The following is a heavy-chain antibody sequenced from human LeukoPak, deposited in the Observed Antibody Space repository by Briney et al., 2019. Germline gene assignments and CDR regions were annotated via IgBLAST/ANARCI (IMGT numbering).Heavy chain of an antibody. CDR2: ISSSSSYI. J-gene: IGHJ4*02. D-gene: IGHD3-22*01. CDR1: GFTFSSYS. Sequence: PGGSLRLSCAASGFTFSSYSMNWVRQALGKGLEWVSSISSSSSYIYYADSVKGRFTISRDNAKNSLYLQMNSLRADDTAVYYCARGNYYDRSGLDYWGQGTLVTVSS. V-gene: IGHV3-21*01. CDR3: ARGNYYDRSGLDY.